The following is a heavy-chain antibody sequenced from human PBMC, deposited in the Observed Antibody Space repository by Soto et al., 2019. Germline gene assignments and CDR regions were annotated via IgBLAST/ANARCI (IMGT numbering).Heavy chain of an antibody. J-gene: IGHJ6*02. D-gene: IGHD5-18*01. CDR3: AREYSYGYYYYYAMDV. CDR1: GFTVRSNY. Sequence: EVQLVESGGGLVQPGGSLRLSCAASGFTVRSNYMSWVRQAPGKGLEWVSVIYSGGSTYYADSVKGRFTISRDNSKNTLYLQMNSLRAEDTAVYYCAREYSYGYYYYYAMDVWGQGTTVTVSS. V-gene: IGHV3-66*01. CDR2: IYSGGST.